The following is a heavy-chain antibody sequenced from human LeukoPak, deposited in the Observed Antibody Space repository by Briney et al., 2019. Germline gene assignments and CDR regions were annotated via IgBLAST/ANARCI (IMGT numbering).Heavy chain of an antibody. CDR2: ISGSGGST. V-gene: IGHV3-23*01. CDR3: AKGHVLGYCSGGSCYSAYFDY. J-gene: IGHJ4*02. D-gene: IGHD2-15*01. CDR1: GFTFSSYG. Sequence: GGSLRLSCAASGFTFSSYGMSWVRQAPGEGLEWVSAISGSGGSTYYADSVKGRFTISRDNSKNTLYLQMNSLRAEDTAVYYCAKGHVLGYCSGGSCYSAYFDYWGQGTLVTVSS.